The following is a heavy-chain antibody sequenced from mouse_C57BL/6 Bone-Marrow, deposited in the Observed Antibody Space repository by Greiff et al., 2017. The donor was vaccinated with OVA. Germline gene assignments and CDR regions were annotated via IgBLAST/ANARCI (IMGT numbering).Heavy chain of an antibody. J-gene: IGHJ4*01. D-gene: IGHD1-1*01. CDR1: GFTFSDYG. CDR2: ISSGSSTI. Sequence: EVNVVESGGGLVKPGGSLKLSCAASGFTFSDYGMHWVRQAPEKGLEWVAYISSGSSTIYYADTVKGRFTISRDNAKNTLFLQMTSLRSEDTAMYYCARNFYYGSSHYAMDYWGQGTSVTVSS. V-gene: IGHV5-17*01. CDR3: ARNFYYGSSHYAMDY.